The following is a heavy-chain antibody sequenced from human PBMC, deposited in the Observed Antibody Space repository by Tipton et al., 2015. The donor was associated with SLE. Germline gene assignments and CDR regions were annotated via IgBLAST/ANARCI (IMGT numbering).Heavy chain of an antibody. D-gene: IGHD6-19*01. CDR1: GDSMNNYY. Sequence: TLSLTCSVSGDSMNNYYWSWIRQPAGMPLEWIGRIYKTGITNYNPSLKGRLSMSVDTSKAHFSLNLNSVTAADTAVYYCARRGWVDAFDIWGQGTMVIVSS. V-gene: IGHV4-4*07. CDR2: IYKTGIT. CDR3: ARRGWVDAFDI. J-gene: IGHJ3*02.